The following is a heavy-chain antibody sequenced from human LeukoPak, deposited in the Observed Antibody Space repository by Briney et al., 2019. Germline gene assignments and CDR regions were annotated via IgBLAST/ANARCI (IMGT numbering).Heavy chain of an antibody. Sequence: GGSLRLSCAASGFTFSNNAVSWVRQAPGKGLEWVSTISGSDATTYYADSVEGRFTISRDNSKNTLYLQMNSLRAEDTAVYYCAKDLDVWGKGTTVTVSS. CDR3: AKDLDV. CDR2: ISGSDATT. J-gene: IGHJ6*04. V-gene: IGHV3-23*01. CDR1: GFTFSNNA.